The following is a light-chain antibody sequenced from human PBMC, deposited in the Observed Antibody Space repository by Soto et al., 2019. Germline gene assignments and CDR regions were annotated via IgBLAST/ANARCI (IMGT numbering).Light chain of an antibody. CDR1: QSISSW. J-gene: IGKJ1*01. CDR3: HQYNSYRVT. V-gene: IGKV1-5*01. Sequence: DIQMTQSPSTLSASVGDRVTITCRASQSISSWLAWYQQKPGKAPKLLIYDASSLESGVPSRFSGGGSGTEFTLTISRLQPDDFATYYCHQYNSYRVTFGQGTKVEIK. CDR2: DAS.